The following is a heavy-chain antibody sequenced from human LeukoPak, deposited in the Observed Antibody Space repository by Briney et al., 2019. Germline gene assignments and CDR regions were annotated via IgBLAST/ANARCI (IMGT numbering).Heavy chain of an antibody. CDR1: GFTFSSYA. CDR3: AKAVGATRGYYYSGMGV. V-gene: IGHV3-23*01. Sequence: GGSLRLSCAASGFTFSSYALTWVRQAPGKGLEWVSAISGGGGSAYYADSVKGRFTISRDSSMNTLYLQMNSLTAGDTAVYYCAKAVGATRGYYYSGMGVWGQGTTVTVSS. D-gene: IGHD1-26*01. J-gene: IGHJ6*02. CDR2: ISGGGGSA.